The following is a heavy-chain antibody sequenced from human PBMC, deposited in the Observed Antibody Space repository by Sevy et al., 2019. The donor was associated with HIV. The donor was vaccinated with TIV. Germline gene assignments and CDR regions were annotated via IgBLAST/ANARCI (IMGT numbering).Heavy chain of an antibody. CDR1: GDSVTNYKW. Sequence: SETLSLTCAVSGDSVTNYKWWSWVRQPPGKGLEWIGEIYHFGSTNYNPSLRSRVTISMDKSENQISLHLSYVTAADTAVYYCVSLGEVDYNWNDAVPDGAFDIWGQWTMVTVSS. V-gene: IGHV4-4*02. J-gene: IGHJ3*02. CDR2: IYHFGST. CDR3: VSLGEVDYNWNDAVPDGAFDI. D-gene: IGHD1-1*01.